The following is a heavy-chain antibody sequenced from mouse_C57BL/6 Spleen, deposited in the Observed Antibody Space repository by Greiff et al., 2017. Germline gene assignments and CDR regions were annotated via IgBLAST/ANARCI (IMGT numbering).Heavy chain of an antibody. V-gene: IGHV2-6-1*01. J-gene: IGHJ1*03. CDR2: IWSDGST. Sequence: QVQLKQSGPGLVAPSQSLSITCTVSGFSLTSYGVHWVRPPPGKGLEWLVVIWSDGSTTYNSALKSRLSISKDNSKSQVFLKMNSLQTDDTAMYYCARHARYYYGYFDVWGTGTTVTVSS. D-gene: IGHD1-1*01. CDR3: ARHARYYYGYFDV. CDR1: GFSLTSYG.